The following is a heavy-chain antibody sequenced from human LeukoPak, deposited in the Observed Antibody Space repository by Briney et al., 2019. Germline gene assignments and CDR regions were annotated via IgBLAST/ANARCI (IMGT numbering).Heavy chain of an antibody. CDR1: GYSFSTHW. D-gene: IGHD1-1*01. J-gene: IGHJ4*02. Sequence: ASVKVSCKASGYSFSTHWVHWVRQAPGQGLEWMGIINPSGGFTSYAQKLQGRVTVTRDMSTSTVYMELRSLRSDDTAVYYCARKGDYWNDGAYWGQGTLVTVSS. CDR2: INPSGGFT. CDR3: ARKGDYWNDGAY. V-gene: IGHV1-46*01.